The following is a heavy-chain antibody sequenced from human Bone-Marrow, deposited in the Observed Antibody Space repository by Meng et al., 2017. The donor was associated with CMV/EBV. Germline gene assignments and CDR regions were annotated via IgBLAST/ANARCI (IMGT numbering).Heavy chain of an antibody. D-gene: IGHD4-11*01. CDR1: GGTFSSYA. J-gene: IGHJ6*02. V-gene: IGHV1-69*05. CDR2: IIPIFGTA. CDR3: ARDTGAYSPLGYYYGMDV. Sequence: SVKVSCKASGGTFSSYAISWVRQAPGQGLEWMGGIIPIFGTANYAQKFQGRVTITTDESTSTAYMELSSLRSEDTAVYYCARDTGAYSPLGYYYGMDVWGQGTTVTVSS.